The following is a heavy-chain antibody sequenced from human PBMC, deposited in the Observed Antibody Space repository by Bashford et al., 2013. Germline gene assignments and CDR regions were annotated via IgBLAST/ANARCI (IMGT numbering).Heavy chain of an antibody. CDR2: VYYTGTT. V-gene: IGHV4-39*01. Sequence: SETLSLTCTVSGGSVSSSSYYWAWIRQSPEKGLEWIGTVYYTGTTYYSPSLKSRITISAETSKNQFSLTVRSVTAADTAIYYCTRHYINRYNDALDYYYAMDVWGQGTAVTVSS. D-gene: IGHD5-24*01. CDR3: TRHYINRYNDALDYYYAMDV. CDR1: GGSVSSSSYY. J-gene: IGHJ6*02.